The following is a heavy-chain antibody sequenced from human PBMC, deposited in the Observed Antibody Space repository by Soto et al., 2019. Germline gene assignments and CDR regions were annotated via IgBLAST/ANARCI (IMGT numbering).Heavy chain of an antibody. CDR2: IWDGGGNK. CDR3: ARLTGHSLYYDSSGYSDY. CDR1: GFTFSSYA. Sequence: GGSLRLSCAASGFTFSSYAMSWVRQAPGKGLEWVAVIWDGGGNKYYADSVKGRFTISRDNSKNTLYLQMNSLRAEDTAVYYCARLTGHSLYYDSSGYSDYWGQGTLVTVSS. V-gene: IGHV3-33*08. D-gene: IGHD3-22*01. J-gene: IGHJ4*02.